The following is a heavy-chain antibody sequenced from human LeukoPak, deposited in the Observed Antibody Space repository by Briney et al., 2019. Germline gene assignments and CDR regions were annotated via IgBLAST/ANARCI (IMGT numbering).Heavy chain of an antibody. Sequence: PGGSLRLSCAASGFIVNTNYMTWVRQAPGRGLEWVSFIYADGNTYYADSVKGRFTISRDISKNAVYLQMNSLRAEDTVVYYCARDSYGDANFDSWGQGTLVTVSS. CDR1: GFIVNTNY. CDR2: IYADGNT. J-gene: IGHJ4*02. V-gene: IGHV3-53*01. D-gene: IGHD4-17*01. CDR3: ARDSYGDANFDS.